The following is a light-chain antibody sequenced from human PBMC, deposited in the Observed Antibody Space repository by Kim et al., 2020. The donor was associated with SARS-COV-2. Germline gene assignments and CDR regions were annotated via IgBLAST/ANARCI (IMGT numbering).Light chain of an antibody. CDR2: DAA. Sequence: WYAGERATPSCRVSQSVSSSYLAWYQHKPGQAARLLMYDAASRATGIPDRFSGSGSGTDFTLTISRLEHEDFAVYYCQQYGSSYTFGQGTKLEI. V-gene: IGKV3-20*01. CDR1: QSVSSSY. CDR3: QQYGSSYT. J-gene: IGKJ2*01.